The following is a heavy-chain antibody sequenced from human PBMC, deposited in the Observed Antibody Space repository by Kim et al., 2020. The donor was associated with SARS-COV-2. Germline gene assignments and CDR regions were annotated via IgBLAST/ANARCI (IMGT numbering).Heavy chain of an antibody. J-gene: IGHJ4*02. V-gene: IGHV5-10-1*01. Sequence: GESLKISCKGSGYHFTSFWISWVRQTPGKGLEWMGRINPADSQTNYSPSFQGHVSISADTSASSAYLEWSSLKASDSAMYYCASHWVDETTLITPNFDVWGRGTLVTVSS. CDR3: ASHWVDETTLITPNFDV. CDR1: GYHFTSFW. D-gene: IGHD3-16*01. CDR2: INPADSQT.